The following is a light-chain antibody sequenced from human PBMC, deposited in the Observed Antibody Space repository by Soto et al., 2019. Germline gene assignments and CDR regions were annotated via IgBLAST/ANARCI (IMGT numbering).Light chain of an antibody. V-gene: IGKV3-11*01. CDR1: QSVGSS. Sequence: EIVLTQSPATLSLSPGERATLSCRASQSVGSSLAGYQQKPGQAPRLLINDSSNRATGIPARFSGSGSGTDFTLTISSLEPEDFAVYYCQQRNGWPLTFGGGTKVEIK. CDR3: QQRNGWPLT. J-gene: IGKJ4*01. CDR2: DSS.